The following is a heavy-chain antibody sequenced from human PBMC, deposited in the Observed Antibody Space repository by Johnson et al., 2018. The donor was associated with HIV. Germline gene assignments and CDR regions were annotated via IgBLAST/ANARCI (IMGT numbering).Heavy chain of an antibody. CDR1: GFTFSDYY. CDR3: VRDAFDFRDASGRFGGAGFDI. D-gene: IGHD3-16*01. V-gene: IGHV3-11*04. CDR2: ISSSTNTI. Sequence: VQLVESGGGFVKPGGSLRLSCAASGFTFSDYYMSWIRQAPGKGLEWVSYISSSTNTIYYADSVNGRFTISRDNANNSLSLQMNSLRAEDTAVYYCVRDAFDFRDASGRFGGAGFDIWGQGTVVTVSS. J-gene: IGHJ3*02.